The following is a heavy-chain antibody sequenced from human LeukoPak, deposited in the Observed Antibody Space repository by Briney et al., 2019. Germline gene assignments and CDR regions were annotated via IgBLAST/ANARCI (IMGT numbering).Heavy chain of an antibody. Sequence: SETLSLTCTVSGASITSYYWSWIRQPPEKGLEWIGYIYYTGTTYHNPSLQSRVTISIDTSKGQFSLKLSSVTAADTAVYYCARGSIVGGSGSQDNFDYWGQGTLVTVSS. D-gene: IGHD3-10*01. CDR3: ARGSIVGGSGSQDNFDY. J-gene: IGHJ4*02. CDR1: GASITSYY. V-gene: IGHV4-59*01. CDR2: IYYTGTT.